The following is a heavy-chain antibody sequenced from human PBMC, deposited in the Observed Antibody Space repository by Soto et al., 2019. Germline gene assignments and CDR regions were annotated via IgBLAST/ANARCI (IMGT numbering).Heavy chain of an antibody. CDR3: ARDRNNYYDKCDKYHYCYGIDV. CDR2: ISAYSERR. CDR1: GYTFTNYA. J-gene: IGHJ6*04. V-gene: IGHV1-18*04. Sequence: QVQLVQSGGEVKKPGASVKVSCKASGYTFTNYAISWVRQAPGQGLEWMGWISAYSERRNYEQNFTGRGTMTTDTATSTTYREMRSVRSDDTAVYDCARDRNNYYDKCDKYHYCYGIDVCSEWTTVTASP. D-gene: IGHD3-22*01.